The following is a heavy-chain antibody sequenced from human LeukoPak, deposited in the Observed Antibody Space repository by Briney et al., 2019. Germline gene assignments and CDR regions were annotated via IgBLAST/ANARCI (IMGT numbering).Heavy chain of an antibody. J-gene: IGHJ4*02. CDR1: GGSISSYY. CDR2: IYYSGST. V-gene: IGHV4-59*01. CDR3: ARGLYDYATKGALYYSDY. D-gene: IGHD3-16*01. Sequence: SETLSLTCTVSGGSISSYYWSWIRQPPGKGLEWIGYIYYSGSTNYNPSLKSRVTISVDTSKNQFSLKLSSVTAADTAVYYCARGLYDYATKGALYYSDYWGQGTLVTVSS.